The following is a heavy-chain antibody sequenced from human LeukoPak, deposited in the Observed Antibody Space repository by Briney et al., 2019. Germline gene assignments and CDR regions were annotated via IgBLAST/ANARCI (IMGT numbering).Heavy chain of an antibody. J-gene: IGHJ5*02. CDR3: ARSVGYWFDP. V-gene: IGHV3-30*02. Sequence: PGGSLRLSCAASGFTFSSYGMHWVRQAPGKGLEWVAFIRYDGSNKYYADSVKGRFTISRDSSKTTLSLQMNSLRVEDTAVYYCARSVGYWFDPWGQGTLVTVSS. CDR1: GFTFSSYG. CDR2: IRYDGSNK. D-gene: IGHD3-3*01.